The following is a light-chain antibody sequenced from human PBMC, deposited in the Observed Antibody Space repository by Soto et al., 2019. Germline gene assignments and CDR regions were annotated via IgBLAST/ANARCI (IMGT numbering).Light chain of an antibody. Sequence: QSALTQPPSVSGSPGQSGTISCTGTSIDVGNFDLVSWYQQPPGTAPKLLIYQVSNRPSGVPDRFSGSQSGNTASLTISGLQAEDQADYYCSLKTSSVTWVFGGGTKLTLL. CDR3: SLKTSSVTWV. V-gene: IGLV2-18*01. CDR2: QVS. CDR1: SIDVGNFDL. J-gene: IGLJ3*02.